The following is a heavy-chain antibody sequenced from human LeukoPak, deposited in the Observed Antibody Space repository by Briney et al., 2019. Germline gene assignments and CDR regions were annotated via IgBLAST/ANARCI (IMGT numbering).Heavy chain of an antibody. D-gene: IGHD2-2*01. V-gene: IGHV3-7*01. Sequence: GGSLRLSCAASGFTFSSYWMSWVRQAPGKGPEWVANIKQDGSEKYYVDSVKGRFTISRDNAKNSPYLQMNSLRAEDTAVYYCARVVLREYCSSTSCVNWFDPWGQGTLVTVSS. CDR3: ARVVLREYCSSTSCVNWFDP. CDR2: IKQDGSEK. CDR1: GFTFSSYW. J-gene: IGHJ5*02.